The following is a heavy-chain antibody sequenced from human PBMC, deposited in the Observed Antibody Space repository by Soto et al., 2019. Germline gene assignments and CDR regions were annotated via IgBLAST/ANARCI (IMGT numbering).Heavy chain of an antibody. J-gene: IGHJ4*02. CDR2: IYYSGST. V-gene: IGHV4-39*01. Sequence: SETLSLTCTVSGGSISSSSYYWGWIRQPPGKGLEWIGGIYYSGSTYYNPSLKSRVTISVDTSKNQFSLKLSSVTAADTAVYYCARQIYYYDSSGYYPTFDYWGQGTLVTSPQ. D-gene: IGHD3-22*01. CDR1: GGSISSSSYY. CDR3: ARQIYYYDSSGYYPTFDY.